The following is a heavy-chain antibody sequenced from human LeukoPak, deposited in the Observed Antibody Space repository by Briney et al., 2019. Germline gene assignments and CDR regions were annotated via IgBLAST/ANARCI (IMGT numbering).Heavy chain of an antibody. CDR2: IWYDGSNK. J-gene: IGHJ4*02. CDR1: GFTFSSCG. Sequence: GGSLRLSCAASGFTFSSCGMHWVRQAPGKGLEWVAVIWYDGSNKYYADSVKGRFTISRDNSKNTLCLQMNSLRAEDTAVYYCARMMGTFIDYWGQGTLVTVSS. V-gene: IGHV3-33*01. D-gene: IGHD7-27*01. CDR3: ARMMGTFIDY.